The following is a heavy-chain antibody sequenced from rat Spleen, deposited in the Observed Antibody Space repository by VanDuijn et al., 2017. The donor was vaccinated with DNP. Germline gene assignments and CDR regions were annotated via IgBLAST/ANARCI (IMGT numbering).Heavy chain of an antibody. D-gene: IGHD4-3*01. Sequence: EVQLVESGGGLVQPGRSLKLSCAASGFTFSDYAMAWVRQAPKKGLEWVATISYDGSRTYYRDSVKGRFTISRDNAKNTLYLQMNSLRSEDMATYYCVRWSSGHFDYWGQGVMVPVSS. CDR3: VRWSSGHFDY. CDR2: ISYDGSRT. V-gene: IGHV5-17*01. J-gene: IGHJ2*01. CDR1: GFTFSDYA.